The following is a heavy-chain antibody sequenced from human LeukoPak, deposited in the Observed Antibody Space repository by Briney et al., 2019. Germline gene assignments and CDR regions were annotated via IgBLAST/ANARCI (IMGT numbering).Heavy chain of an antibody. CDR2: ISTSGSTI. Sequence: GGSLRLSCAASGFTFSSYEMTWVRQAPGKGLEWVSYISTSGSTIYYADSVKGRFTISRDNAKNSLYLQMNSLRAEDTAVYYCARDRSLTMIRGVIDYWGQGTLVTVSS. J-gene: IGHJ4*02. CDR1: GFTFSSYE. D-gene: IGHD3-10*01. CDR3: ARDRSLTMIRGVIDY. V-gene: IGHV3-48*03.